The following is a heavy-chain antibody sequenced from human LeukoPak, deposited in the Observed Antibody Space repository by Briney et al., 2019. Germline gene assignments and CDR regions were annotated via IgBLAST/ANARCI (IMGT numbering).Heavy chain of an antibody. J-gene: IGHJ4*02. D-gene: IGHD7-27*01. CDR3: VPSTNWVYYFDY. V-gene: IGHV1-2*02. CDR2: INPNSGGT. CDR1: GYTFTGYY. Sequence: GASVKVSCKASGYTFTGYYMHWVRQAPGQGLEWMGWINPNSGGTNYAQKFQGRVTMTRDTSISTAYMELSRLRSDDTAVYYCVPSTNWVYYFDYWGQGTLVTVSS.